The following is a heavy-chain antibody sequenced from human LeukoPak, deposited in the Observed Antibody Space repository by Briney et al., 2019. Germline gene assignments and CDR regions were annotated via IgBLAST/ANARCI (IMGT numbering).Heavy chain of an antibody. CDR2: ISSSSSYI. Sequence: GGSLRLSCAASGFTFSSYSMNWVRQAPGKGLEWVSSISSSSSYIYYADSVKGRFTISRDNAKNSLYLQMNSLRAEDTAVYYCARDMGLLTQWLRFSHFDYWGQGTLVTVSS. J-gene: IGHJ4*02. D-gene: IGHD5-12*01. CDR1: GFTFSSYS. CDR3: ARDMGLLTQWLRFSHFDY. V-gene: IGHV3-21*01.